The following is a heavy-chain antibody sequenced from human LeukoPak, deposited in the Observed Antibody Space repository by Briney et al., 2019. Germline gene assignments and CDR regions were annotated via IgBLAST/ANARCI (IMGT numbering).Heavy chain of an antibody. Sequence: ASVKVSCKASGYTFTGYYMHWVRQAPGQGLEWMGWINPNSGGTNYAQKFQGRVTMTRDTSISTAYMELSRLRSDDTAVYYCAIDGGYSYGDNWFDPWGQGTLVTVSS. CDR2: INPNSGGT. J-gene: IGHJ5*02. V-gene: IGHV1-2*02. CDR1: GYTFTGYY. D-gene: IGHD5-18*01. CDR3: AIDGGYSYGDNWFDP.